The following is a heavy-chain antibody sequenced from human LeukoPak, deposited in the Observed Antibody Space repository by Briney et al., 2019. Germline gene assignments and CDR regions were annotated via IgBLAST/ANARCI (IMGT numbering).Heavy chain of an antibody. V-gene: IGHV3-21*04. Sequence: PGGSLRLSCAASGFTFSSYSMNWVRQAPGKGLEWVSSISSSSYIYYADSVKGRFTISRDNAKNSLYLQMNRLRAEDTAVYYCASGGYGRLRSFDYWGQGTLVTVSS. CDR2: ISSSSYI. D-gene: IGHD1-26*01. J-gene: IGHJ4*02. CDR3: ASGGYGRLRSFDY. CDR1: GFTFSSYS.